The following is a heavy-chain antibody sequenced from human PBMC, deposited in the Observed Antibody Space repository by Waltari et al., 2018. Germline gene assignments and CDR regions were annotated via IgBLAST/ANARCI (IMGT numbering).Heavy chain of an antibody. CDR2: IKSKTDGGTT. Sequence: EVQLVESGGGLVKPGGSLRLSCAASGFTFSNAWMSWVRQAPGKGLEWVGRIKSKTDGGTTDYAAPVKGRFTISRDDSKNTLYLQMNSLKTEDTAVYYCTTHAKLPFRTFDYWGQGTLVTVSS. V-gene: IGHV3-15*01. J-gene: IGHJ4*02. CDR3: TTHAKLPFRTFDY. D-gene: IGHD2-2*01. CDR1: GFTFSNAW.